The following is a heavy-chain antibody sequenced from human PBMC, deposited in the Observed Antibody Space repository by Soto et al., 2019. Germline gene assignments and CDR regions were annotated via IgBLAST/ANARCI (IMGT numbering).Heavy chain of an antibody. CDR3: ARGSCGWPPRLNC. J-gene: IGHJ4*02. CDR2: SYYCGST. V-gene: IGHV4-59*01. CDR1: GDPISSYY. Sequence: QVQLQESGPGLVKPSEKLSLNCTVSGDPISSYYWRWLRQPPGKGLEGIGYSYYCGSTNYNPSLKRRVTLTVDTSKNQFSLELSTVAAADTAVYSCARGSCGWPPRLNCWRQGTLVTVSS. D-gene: IGHD6-19*01.